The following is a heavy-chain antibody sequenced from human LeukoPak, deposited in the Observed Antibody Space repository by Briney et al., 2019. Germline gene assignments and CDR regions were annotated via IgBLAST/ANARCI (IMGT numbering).Heavy chain of an antibody. CDR2: IYSGGST. J-gene: IGHJ4*02. CDR3: AKYSTASAWGYYDSSGFFYFDY. D-gene: IGHD3-22*01. V-gene: IGHV3-53*01. Sequence: GGSLRLSCAASGFTVSSNYMRWVRQAPGKGLEWVSVIYSGGSTYYADSVKGRFTISRDNSKNTLYLQMNSLRAEDTAVYYCAKYSTASAWGYYDSSGFFYFDYWGQGTLVTVSS. CDR1: GFTVSSNY.